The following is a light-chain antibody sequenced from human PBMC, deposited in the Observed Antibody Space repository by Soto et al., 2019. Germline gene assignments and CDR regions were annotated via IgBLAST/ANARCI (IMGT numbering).Light chain of an antibody. Sequence: DIHMTQSPSSLSASVGDRVTITCRASQTISTYLNWYQQNPGKAPKLLIYAASNLQNGVPSRFSGSGSGTDFTLTISSLQPEDFASYYCQKSSSIPYTFGQGTKLEIK. V-gene: IGKV1-39*01. CDR3: QKSSSIPYT. CDR2: AAS. CDR1: QTISTY. J-gene: IGKJ2*01.